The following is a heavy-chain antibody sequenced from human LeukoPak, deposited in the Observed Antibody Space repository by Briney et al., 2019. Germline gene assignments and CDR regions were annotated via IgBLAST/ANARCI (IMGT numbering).Heavy chain of an antibody. J-gene: IGHJ6*03. D-gene: IGHD3-10*01. CDR2: IYPDDSDA. CDR1: GYRFTSYW. CDR3: ARQPPAGSGGYYYMDV. V-gene: IGHV5-51*01. Sequence: GESLKISCKGSGYRFTSYWIAWVRQMPGKGLEWMGIIYPDDSDARYSPSFQGQVTISVDTSISTAYLQWNSLKASDTAMYYCARQPPAGSGGYYYMDVWGKGTTVTVSS.